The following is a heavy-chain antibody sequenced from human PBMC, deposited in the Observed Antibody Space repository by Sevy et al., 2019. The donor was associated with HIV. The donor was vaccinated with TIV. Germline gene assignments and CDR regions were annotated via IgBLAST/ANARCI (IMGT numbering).Heavy chain of an antibody. Sequence: ASVKVSCKASGYIFTDYYIHWVRQAPGQGLEWMAWINSDSGVTNYAQKFQGEVTVTRDTSLSTAYLELTRLKSNDTAIYYCARLTTQPTSDLYGMDVWGQGRRSPSP. J-gene: IGHJ6*02. V-gene: IGHV1-2*02. D-gene: IGHD4-17*01. CDR2: INSDSGVT. CDR1: GYIFTDYY. CDR3: ARLTTQPTSDLYGMDV.